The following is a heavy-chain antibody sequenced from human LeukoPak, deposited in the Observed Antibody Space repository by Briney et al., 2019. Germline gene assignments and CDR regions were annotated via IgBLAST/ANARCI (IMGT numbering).Heavy chain of an antibody. CDR1: GFTFSSYS. V-gene: IGHV3-48*01. CDR2: ISSSSSTI. J-gene: IGHJ6*03. CDR3: ARGERDFWSGYSRDYYYMDV. Sequence: GGSLRLSCAASGFTFSSYSMNWVRQAPGKGLEWVSYISSSSSTIYYADSVKGRFTISRDNAKNSLYLQMKSLRADDTAVYYCARGERDFWSGYSRDYYYMDVWGKGTTVTVSS. D-gene: IGHD3-3*01.